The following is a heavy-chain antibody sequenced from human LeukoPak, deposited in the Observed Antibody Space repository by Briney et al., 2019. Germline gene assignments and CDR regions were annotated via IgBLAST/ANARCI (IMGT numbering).Heavy chain of an antibody. Sequence: GGSLRLSCAAAGFTFSSYAMSWVRQAPGKGLEWVSTISGSGGSTYYADSVKGRFTISRDISQNTMYLLMNSLRAEDTAVYYCAKHVQYSSSCSYYYDYWGQGTLVTVSS. CDR1: GFTFSSYA. J-gene: IGHJ4*02. CDR2: ISGSGGST. V-gene: IGHV3-23*01. CDR3: AKHVQYSSSCSYYYDY. D-gene: IGHD6-13*01.